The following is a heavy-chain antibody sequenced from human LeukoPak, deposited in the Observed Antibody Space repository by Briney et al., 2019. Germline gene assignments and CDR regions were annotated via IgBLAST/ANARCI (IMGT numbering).Heavy chain of an antibody. V-gene: IGHV4-4*02. D-gene: IGHD2-2*01. J-gene: IGHJ4*02. CDR1: GGSISSSNW. CDR2: IYHSGST. Sequence: SETLSLTCAVSGGSISSSNWWSWVRQPPGKGLEWIREIYHSGSTNYNPSLKSRVSISVDKSKNQFSLKLSSVTAADTAVYYCARGGTHCSSTSCYAFDYWGQGTLVTVSS. CDR3: ARGGTHCSSTSCYAFDY.